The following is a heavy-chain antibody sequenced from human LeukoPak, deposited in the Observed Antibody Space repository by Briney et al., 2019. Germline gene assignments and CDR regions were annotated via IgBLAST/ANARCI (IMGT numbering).Heavy chain of an antibody. J-gene: IGHJ6*03. CDR2: IRSKAYGGTT. CDR3: TRDLGTGRYYDILTGYFYYYYYMDV. D-gene: IGHD3-9*01. Sequence: GGSLRLSCTASGFTFGDYAMSWVRQAPGKGREWVGFIRSKAYGGTTEYAASVKGRFTISRDDSKSIAYLQMNSLKTEDTAVYYCTRDLGTGRYYDILTGYFYYYYYMDVWGKGTTVTISS. CDR1: GFTFGDYA. V-gene: IGHV3-49*04.